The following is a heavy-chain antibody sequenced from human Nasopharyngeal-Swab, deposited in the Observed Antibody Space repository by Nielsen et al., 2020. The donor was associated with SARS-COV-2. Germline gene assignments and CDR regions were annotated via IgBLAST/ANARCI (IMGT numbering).Heavy chain of an antibody. CDR2: IDPSDSYT. Sequence: GESLKISCKGSGYRFTSYWISWVRQMPGKGLEWMGRIDPSDSYTNYSPSFQGHVTISADKSISTAYLQWSSLKASDTAMYYCARQERGQLGFDYWGQGTLVTVSS. D-gene: IGHD7-27*01. CDR1: GYRFTSYW. CDR3: ARQERGQLGFDY. V-gene: IGHV5-10-1*01. J-gene: IGHJ4*02.